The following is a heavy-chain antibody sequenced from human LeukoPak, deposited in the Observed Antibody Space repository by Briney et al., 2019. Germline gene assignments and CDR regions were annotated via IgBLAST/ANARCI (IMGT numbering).Heavy chain of an antibody. J-gene: IGHJ4*02. CDR3: ARGPYYYDSSGPPLGY. V-gene: IGHV1-46*01. CDR1: GYTFTSYY. D-gene: IGHD3-22*01. Sequence: ASVKVSCKASGYTFTSYYMHWVRQAPGQGLEWMGIINPSGGSTSYAQKFQGRVTMTRDMSTSTVYMELSSLRSEDTAVYYCARGPYYYDSSGPPLGYWGQGTLVTVSS. CDR2: INPSGGST.